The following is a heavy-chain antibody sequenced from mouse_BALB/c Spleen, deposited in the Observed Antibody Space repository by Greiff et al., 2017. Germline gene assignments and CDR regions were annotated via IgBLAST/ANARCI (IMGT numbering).Heavy chain of an antibody. J-gene: IGHJ4*01. CDR2: ISSGGSYT. CDR3: ARRRDYRYEGAMDY. CDR1: GFTFSSYG. D-gene: IGHD2-14*01. V-gene: IGHV5-6*02. Sequence: DVMLVESGGDLVKPGGSLKLSCAASGFTFSSYGMSWVRQTPDKRLEWVATISSGGSYTYYPDSVKGRFTISRDNAKNTLYLQMSSLKSEDTAMYYCARRRDYRYEGAMDYWGQGTSVTVSS.